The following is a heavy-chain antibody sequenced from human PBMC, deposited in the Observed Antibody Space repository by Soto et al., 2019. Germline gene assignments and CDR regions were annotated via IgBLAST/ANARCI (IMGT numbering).Heavy chain of an antibody. CDR1: GASLSGYY. Sequence: QEQVQQWGAGLLKPSETLSLTCAAYGASLSGYYWSWIRQSPGKGLEWIGEIDRGGSANYNPSLRSRVSISVDMSRKQFSLNLSSVTAADTGVYYCARGEAFDNYQARWGQGTLVTVSS. CDR2: IDRGGSA. CDR3: ARGEAFDNYQAR. D-gene: IGHD1-1*01. V-gene: IGHV4-34*01. J-gene: IGHJ4*02.